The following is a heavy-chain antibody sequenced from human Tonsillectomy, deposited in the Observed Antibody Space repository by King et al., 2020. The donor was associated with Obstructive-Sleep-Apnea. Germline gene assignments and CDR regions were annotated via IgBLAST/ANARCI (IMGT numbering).Heavy chain of an antibody. CDR2: IYPGDSDT. V-gene: IGHV5-51*01. CDR1: GYNFTTYW. CDR3: ARNVRSIHDAFDI. D-gene: IGHD6-6*01. Sequence: VQLVESEAEVKKPGESLKISCKGSGYNFTTYWICCVRQMPGKGLEWMGIIYPGDSDTRYSPTFQGQVTLSADKSTPTAYLQLRSLKASDTAIYYCARNVRSIHDAFDIWGQGTKVTVSS. J-gene: IGHJ3*02.